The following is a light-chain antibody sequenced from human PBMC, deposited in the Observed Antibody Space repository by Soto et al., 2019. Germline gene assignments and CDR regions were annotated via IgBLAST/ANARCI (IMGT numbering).Light chain of an antibody. CDR2: GAS. CDR3: QQYGSSPLT. CDR1: QSVSSSS. J-gene: IGKJ4*01. Sequence: EIVLTQSPGALSLSPGERATLSCRASQSVSSSSLAWYQQKPGHAPRLLIYGASSRATGIPDRFSGSGSGTDFILTLSRLEPEDFAVYYCQQYGSSPLTFGGGTKVEIK. V-gene: IGKV3-20*01.